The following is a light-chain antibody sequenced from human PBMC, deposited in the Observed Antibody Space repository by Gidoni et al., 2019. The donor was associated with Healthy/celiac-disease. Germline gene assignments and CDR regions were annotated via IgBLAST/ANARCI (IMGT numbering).Light chain of an antibody. CDR2: GSS. CDR3: QQYGSSPPWT. CDR1: QIVSSSY. Sequence: EIVLTKSPGTLSLSPGERATLSCRASQIVSSSYLAWYQQKPCQAHSLLIYGSSSRATGIPYRFSGSGSGTYFTLTISRLEPEDFAVYYCQQYGSSPPWTFGQGTKVEIK. V-gene: IGKV3-20*01. J-gene: IGKJ1*01.